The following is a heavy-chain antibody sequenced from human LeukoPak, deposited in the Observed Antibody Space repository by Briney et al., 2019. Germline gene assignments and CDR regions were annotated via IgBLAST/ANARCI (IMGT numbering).Heavy chain of an antibody. CDR3: ARAATFDY. J-gene: IGHJ4*02. V-gene: IGHV4-34*01. Sequence: PSETLSLTCAVYGVTFSGYYWSWIRQPPGKGLEWIGEINPSGSTNYNPSLKSRVTISVDTSKNKFSLKLSSVTAADTAVYYCARAATFDYWGQGTLVTVSS. D-gene: IGHD2-15*01. CDR2: INPSGST. CDR1: GVTFSGYY.